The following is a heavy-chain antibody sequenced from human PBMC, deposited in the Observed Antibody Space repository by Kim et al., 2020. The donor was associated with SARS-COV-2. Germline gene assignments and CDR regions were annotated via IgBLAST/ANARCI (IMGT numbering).Heavy chain of an antibody. J-gene: IGHJ4*02. D-gene: IGHD6-19*01. CDR3: ARDLGSWTQWLTFDY. V-gene: IGHV1-3*01. Sequence: QKFQGRVTITRDTSGSAAYMGVSSLRSEDTAVYYCARDLGSWTQWLTFDYWGQGTLVTVSS.